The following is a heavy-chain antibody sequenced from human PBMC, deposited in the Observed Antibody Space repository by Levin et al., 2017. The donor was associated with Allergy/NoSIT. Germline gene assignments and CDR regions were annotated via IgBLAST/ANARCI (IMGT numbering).Heavy chain of an antibody. D-gene: IGHD2-2*01. V-gene: IGHV3-49*03. CDR3: TRDPPVITMPTGY. CDR1: GFTFGDYA. J-gene: IGHJ4*02. CDR2: IRSKAYGGTT. Sequence: PGGSLRLSCTASGFTFGDYAMSWFSQAPGKGLEWVGFIRSKAYGGTTEYAASVKGRFTISRDDSKSIAYLQMNSLKTEDTAVYYCTRDPPVITMPTGYWGQGTLVTVSS.